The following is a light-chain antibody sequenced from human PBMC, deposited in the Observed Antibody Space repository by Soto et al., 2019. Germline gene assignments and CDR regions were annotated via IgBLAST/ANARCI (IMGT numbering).Light chain of an antibody. V-gene: IGKV2-28*01. CDR1: QSLLHSTGYNF. CDR3: QQYGSSGT. Sequence: DIVMTQSPLSLPVTPGESASISCRSSQSLLHSTGYNFLDWYLQKPGQSPQLLIYLGYNRASGVSARFSGSGSGTDFTLTISRLEPEDFAVYYCQQYGSSGTFGQGTKVEIK. CDR2: LGY. J-gene: IGKJ1*01.